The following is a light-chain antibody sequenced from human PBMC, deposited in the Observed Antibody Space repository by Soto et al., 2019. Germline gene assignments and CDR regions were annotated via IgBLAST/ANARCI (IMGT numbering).Light chain of an antibody. CDR1: QSVNNNY. CDR3: QQSYSDPPWT. J-gene: IGKJ1*01. CDR2: GAS. Sequence: EIVLTQFPATLSLSSGERATLSCRASQSVNNNYLAWYQQKPGQAPRLLIYGASSRATGIPDRFSGSGSGTEFTLTISRLEPEDFATYYCQQSYSDPPWTFGQGTRVDIK. V-gene: IGKV3D-20*02.